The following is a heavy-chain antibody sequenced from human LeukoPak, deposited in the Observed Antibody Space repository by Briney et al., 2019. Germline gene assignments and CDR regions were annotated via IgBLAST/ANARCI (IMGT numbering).Heavy chain of an antibody. CDR2: INHGGST. D-gene: IGHD4-17*01. CDR3: ARHGYGSQGNWFDP. V-gene: IGHV4-39*01. J-gene: IGHJ5*02. Sequence: SETLSLTCTVSGGSISSSSYYWGWIRQPPGKGLEWIGEINHGGSTNYNPSLKSRVTISVDTSKNQFSLKLTSVTAADTAVYFCARHGYGSQGNWFDPWGQGPLVTVSS. CDR1: GGSISSSSYY.